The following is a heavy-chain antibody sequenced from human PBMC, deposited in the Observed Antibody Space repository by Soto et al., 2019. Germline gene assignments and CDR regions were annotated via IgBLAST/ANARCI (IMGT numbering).Heavy chain of an antibody. V-gene: IGHV3-30-3*01. J-gene: IGHJ6*02. Sequence: QVQLVESGGGVVQPGRSLRLSCAASGFTFSSYAMHWVRQAPGKGLEWMAVISYDGSNKYYADSVKGRFTISRDNSKNTLYLQMNSLRAEDTAVYYCAGSGESSSWTNHYYYGMDVWGQGTTVTVSS. D-gene: IGHD6-13*01. CDR3: AGSGESSSWTNHYYYGMDV. CDR2: ISYDGSNK. CDR1: GFTFSSYA.